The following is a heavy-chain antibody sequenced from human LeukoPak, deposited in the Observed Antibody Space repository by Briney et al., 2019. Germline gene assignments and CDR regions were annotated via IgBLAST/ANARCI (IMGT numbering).Heavy chain of an antibody. V-gene: IGHV3-30-3*01. J-gene: IGHJ4*02. CDR2: ISYDGSNK. D-gene: IGHD1-26*01. Sequence: GGSLRLSCAASGFTFSSYAIHWVRQAPGKGLNWVIVISYDGSNKFYADSVKGRFTISRDNSKNTVYLQMNSLRAEDTGVYYCARGKGWELLYFDYWGQGTLVTVSS. CDR1: GFTFSSYA. CDR3: ARGKGWELLYFDY.